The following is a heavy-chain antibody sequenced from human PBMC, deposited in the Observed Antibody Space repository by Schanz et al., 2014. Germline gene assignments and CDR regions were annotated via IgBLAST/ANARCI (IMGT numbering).Heavy chain of an antibody. D-gene: IGHD1-1*01. CDR3: ARDERVLGWFDP. J-gene: IGHJ5*02. V-gene: IGHV1-8*02. CDR1: GYTFTAYD. CDR2: MNPNNGNT. Sequence: QVQLVQSGAEVKKPGASVKVSCEASGYTFTAYDINWVRQAPGQGLEWMGWMNPNNGNTGYAQKFQGRVAMTRDSSIRTAYMELRSLRSEDTAVYYCARDERVLGWFDPWGQGTLVIVSS.